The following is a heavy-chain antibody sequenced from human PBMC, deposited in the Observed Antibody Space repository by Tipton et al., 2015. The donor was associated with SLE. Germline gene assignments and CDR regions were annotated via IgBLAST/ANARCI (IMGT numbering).Heavy chain of an antibody. D-gene: IGHD3-16*02. J-gene: IGHJ1*01. CDR3: ARQGDLRELSGRFEF. CDR2: ISTYNGDT. Sequence: QVQLVQSGAEVQKPGASVKVSCKASGYTFSKFGISWVRQAPGQGLEWMGCISTYNGDTRYSQKFQGKVTMTTDTSTTTVYLGLRNLTSDDAAVYDCARQGDLRELSGRFEFGGQGTLVTVSS. CDR1: GYTFSKFG. V-gene: IGHV1-18*01.